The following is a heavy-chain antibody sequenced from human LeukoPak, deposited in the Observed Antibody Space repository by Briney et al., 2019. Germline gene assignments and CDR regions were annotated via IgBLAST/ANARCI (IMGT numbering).Heavy chain of an antibody. Sequence: GSLRLSCAASGFTFSSYAMSWVRQAPGKGLEWIGEIYHGGSPKYNPSLKSRVTISVDKSKNQFSLKLSSVTAADTAVYYCARNVGWFDPWGQGTLVTVSS. CDR1: GFTFSSYAM. CDR3: ARNVGWFDP. V-gene: IGHV4-4*02. J-gene: IGHJ5*02. CDR2: IYHGGSP.